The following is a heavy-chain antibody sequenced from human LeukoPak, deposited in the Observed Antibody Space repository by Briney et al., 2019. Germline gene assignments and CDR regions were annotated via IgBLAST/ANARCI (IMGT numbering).Heavy chain of an antibody. CDR1: GFTFSSYG. J-gene: IGHJ4*02. D-gene: IGHD3-10*01. V-gene: IGHV3-48*01. CDR3: ARDPMVRGAIVVTCLDC. CDR2: ISSSSSTI. Sequence: PGRSLRLSCAASGFTFSSYGMHWVRQAPGKGLEWVSYISSSSSTIYYADSVKGRFTISRDNAKNSLYLQMNSLRAEDTAVYYCARDPMVRGAIVVTCLDCWGQGTLVTVSS.